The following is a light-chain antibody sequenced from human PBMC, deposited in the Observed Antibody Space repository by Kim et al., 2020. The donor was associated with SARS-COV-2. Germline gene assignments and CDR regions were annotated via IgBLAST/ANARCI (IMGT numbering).Light chain of an antibody. CDR1: GLADKD. Sequence: VSPGETASITWPGDGLADKDVCWYQQMPGQSPVLVIYQDTKRPSGIPERFSGSNSGNTATLTISGTQAMDDADYYCQVWDSTTAIFGGGTQLTVL. J-gene: IGLJ2*01. CDR3: QVWDSTTAI. CDR2: QDT. V-gene: IGLV3-1*01.